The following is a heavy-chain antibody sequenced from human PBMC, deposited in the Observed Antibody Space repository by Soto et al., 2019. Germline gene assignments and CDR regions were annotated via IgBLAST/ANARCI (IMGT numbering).Heavy chain of an antibody. Sequence: PSVKVSCKASGYTFTGYYMHWVRQAPGQGLEWMGWINPNSGGTNYAQKFQGWVTMTRDTSISTAYMELSRLRSDDTAVYYCARGVSEIIPAAIDSDAFDIWGQGTMVTVSS. CDR2: INPNSGGT. CDR3: ARGVSEIIPAAIDSDAFDI. D-gene: IGHD2-2*02. CDR1: GYTFTGYY. J-gene: IGHJ3*02. V-gene: IGHV1-2*04.